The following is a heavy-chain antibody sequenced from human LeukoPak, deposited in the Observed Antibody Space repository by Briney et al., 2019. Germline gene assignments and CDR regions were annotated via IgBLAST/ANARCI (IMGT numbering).Heavy chain of an antibody. Sequence: PSETLSLTCTVSGGSISGSNHYWGWIRQPPGKGLEWIASMYYSGSTYYNPSFKSRVTISGDTSKNLFSLKLSSVTAADTAVYYCATGRNLEAYEIWGQGTMVTVSS. D-gene: IGHD4-23*01. CDR2: MYYSGST. V-gene: IGHV4-39*01. J-gene: IGHJ3*02. CDR1: GGSISGSNHY. CDR3: ATGRNLEAYEI.